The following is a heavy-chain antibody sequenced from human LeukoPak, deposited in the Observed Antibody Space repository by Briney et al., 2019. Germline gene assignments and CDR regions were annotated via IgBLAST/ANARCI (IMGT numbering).Heavy chain of an antibody. J-gene: IGHJ4*02. CDR3: AKDKGAMVTHFDY. D-gene: IGHD5-18*01. CDR1: GFTFSSYG. Sequence: GGSLRLSCAASGFTFSSYGLSWVRQAPGQGLEWVSAISGNGGSSYSADSVKGRFTISRDNSKNTLYLQMNSLRAEDTAVYYCAKDKGAMVTHFDYWGQGTLVTVSS. V-gene: IGHV3-23*01. CDR2: ISGNGGSS.